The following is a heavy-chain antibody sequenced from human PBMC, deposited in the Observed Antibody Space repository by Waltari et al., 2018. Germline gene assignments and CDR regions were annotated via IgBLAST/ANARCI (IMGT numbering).Heavy chain of an antibody. CDR3: ARGGLWAPTRLTNAFDI. CDR1: GYTFTGYS. Sequence: QVQLVQSGAEVKKPGASVKVSCRASGYTFTGYSMPWVRQAPGQGLEWMGWINPNSGGTNYAQKFQGRVTMTRDTSISTAYMELSRLRSDDTAVYYCARGGLWAPTRLTNAFDIWGQGTMVTVSS. CDR2: INPNSGGT. J-gene: IGHJ3*02. V-gene: IGHV1-2*02. D-gene: IGHD3-3*01.